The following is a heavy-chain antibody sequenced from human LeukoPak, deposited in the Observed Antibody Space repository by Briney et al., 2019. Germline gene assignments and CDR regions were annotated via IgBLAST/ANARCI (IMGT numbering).Heavy chain of an antibody. Sequence: VASVKVSCKASGYTFTGYYIHWVRQAPGQGLEWMGWINPNSGGTSYAQKFQGRVTMTRDTSISTAYMDLSRLTSDDTAVYYCARDSVVVESATLGYFDPWGQGTLVTVSS. V-gene: IGHV1-2*02. J-gene: IGHJ5*02. D-gene: IGHD2-15*01. CDR3: ARDSVVVESATLGYFDP. CDR1: GYTFTGYY. CDR2: INPNSGGT.